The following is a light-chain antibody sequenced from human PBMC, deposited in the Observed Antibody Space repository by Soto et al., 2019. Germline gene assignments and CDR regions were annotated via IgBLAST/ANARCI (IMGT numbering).Light chain of an antibody. Sequence: DIQMTQSPSTLSASVGDRVTITCRASQSISSWLAWYQQKPGKAPKLLIYDASSLESGVPSRFSGSGSGTEFTLTISSLRPDDFATCYCQQYNSYPWTFGQGTKVEIK. CDR1: QSISSW. V-gene: IGKV1-5*01. J-gene: IGKJ1*01. CDR2: DAS. CDR3: QQYNSYPWT.